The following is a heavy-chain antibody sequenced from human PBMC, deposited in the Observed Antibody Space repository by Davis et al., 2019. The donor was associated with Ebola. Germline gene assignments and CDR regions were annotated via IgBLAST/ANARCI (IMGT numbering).Heavy chain of an antibody. Sequence: ASVKVSCKASRDIFNRYGIAWVRQAPGQGLEWMGWISDYNGNTNYAQKLQGRVTMTTDTSTSTAYMELRSLRSDDTAVYYCARDTSGIAVAGQWGQGTLVTVSS. D-gene: IGHD6-19*01. CDR2: ISDYNGNT. V-gene: IGHV1-18*01. CDR3: ARDTSGIAVAGQ. J-gene: IGHJ4*02. CDR1: RDIFNRYG.